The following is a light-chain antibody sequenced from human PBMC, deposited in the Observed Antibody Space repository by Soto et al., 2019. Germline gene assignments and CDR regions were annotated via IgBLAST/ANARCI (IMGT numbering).Light chain of an antibody. CDR1: TSNIGSQT. J-gene: IGLJ2*01. CDR2: IDN. CDR3: ASWDDSLNGPV. Sequence: QSALTQPPSASGTPGQRVSISCSGSTSNIGSQTVNWYQRLPGTAPKLLIYIDNQRPSGVPDRFSGSKSGTSASLTISGLQSEDEADYFCASWDDSLNGPVFGGGTKLTVL. V-gene: IGLV1-44*01.